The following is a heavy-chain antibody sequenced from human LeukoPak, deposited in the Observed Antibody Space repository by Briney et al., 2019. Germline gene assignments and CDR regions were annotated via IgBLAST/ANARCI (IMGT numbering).Heavy chain of an antibody. Sequence: SVKVSCKASGGTFTSYAISWVRQAPGQGLEWMGGIIPIFGTATYAQKFQGRVTITADESTSTASMELCNLRSEDPAVHSCPTVHGSGSYYNYFDYWGQGTLVTVSS. J-gene: IGHJ4*02. D-gene: IGHD3-10*01. CDR3: PTVHGSGSYYNYFDY. V-gene: IGHV1-69*13. CDR1: GGTFTSYA. CDR2: IIPIFGTA.